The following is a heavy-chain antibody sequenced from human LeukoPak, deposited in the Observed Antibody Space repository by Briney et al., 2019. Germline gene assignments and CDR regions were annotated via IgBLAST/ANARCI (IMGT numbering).Heavy chain of an antibody. CDR2: IYYSGST. CDR3: ARPLHCSSTTCYDWFDP. Sequence: SETLSLTCTVSGGSISSSSYYWGWIRQPPGKGLEWIGSIYYSGSTYYNPSLKSRVTISIDTSKNQFSLKLSSVTAADTAIYYCARPLHCSSTTCYDWFDPWDQGTLVIVSS. D-gene: IGHD2-2*01. J-gene: IGHJ5*02. CDR1: GGSISSSSYY. V-gene: IGHV4-39*07.